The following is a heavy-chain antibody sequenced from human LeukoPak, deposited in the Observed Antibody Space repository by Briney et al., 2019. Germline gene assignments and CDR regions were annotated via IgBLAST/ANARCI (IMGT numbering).Heavy chain of an antibody. J-gene: IGHJ4*02. CDR1: GFTFSSYD. D-gene: IGHD3-22*01. CDR3: ARGPSYYDSSGYLFDY. V-gene: IGHV3-13*01. CDR2: IGTAGDT. Sequence: GGSLRLSCAASGFTFSSYDMHWIRQATGKGLEWVSAIGTAGDTYYPGSVKGRFTISRENAKNSLYLQMNSLRAGDTAVYYCARGPSYYDSSGYLFDYWGQGTLVTVSS.